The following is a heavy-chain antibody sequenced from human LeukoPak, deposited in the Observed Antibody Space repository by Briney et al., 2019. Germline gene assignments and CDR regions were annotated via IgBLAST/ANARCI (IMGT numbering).Heavy chain of an antibody. CDR3: ARGQYQLLYFDY. J-gene: IGHJ4*02. CDR2: ISWNSGSI. V-gene: IGHV3-9*01. CDR1: GFTFDDYA. D-gene: IGHD2-2*01. Sequence: PGGSLRLSCAASGFTFDDYAMHWVRQAPGKGLEWVSGISWNSGSIGYADSVKGRFTISRDNAKNSLYLQMNSLRAEDTALYYCARGQYQLLYFDYWGQGTLVTVSS.